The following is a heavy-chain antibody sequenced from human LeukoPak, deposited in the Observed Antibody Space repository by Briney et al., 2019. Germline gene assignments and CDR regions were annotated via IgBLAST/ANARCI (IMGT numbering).Heavy chain of an antibody. CDR1: GFTFSSYE. J-gene: IGHJ4*02. Sequence: PGGSLRLSCAASGFTFSSYEMNWVRQAPGKGLEWVSYISSSDSATYYADSVKGRFTISRDNAKTSLYLQMNSLRAEDTAVYYCARDLSGVTGYTYGRGIDYWGQGTLVTVSS. CDR3: ARDLSGVTGYTYGRGIDY. CDR2: ISSSDSAT. D-gene: IGHD5-18*01. V-gene: IGHV3-48*03.